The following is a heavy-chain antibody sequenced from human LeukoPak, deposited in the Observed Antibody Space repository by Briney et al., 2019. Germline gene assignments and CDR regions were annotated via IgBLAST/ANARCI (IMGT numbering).Heavy chain of an antibody. J-gene: IGHJ5*02. Sequence: QPGGSLRLSCAASEFTFSSYEMNWVRQAPGKGLEWVSYISSSGSTIYYADSVKGRFTISRDNAKNSLDLQMNSLRAEDTAVYYCARAPTKFRRDWSDPWGQGTLVTVSS. CDR2: ISSSGSTI. CDR1: EFTFSSYE. D-gene: IGHD3-9*01. CDR3: ARAPTKFRRDWSDP. V-gene: IGHV3-48*03.